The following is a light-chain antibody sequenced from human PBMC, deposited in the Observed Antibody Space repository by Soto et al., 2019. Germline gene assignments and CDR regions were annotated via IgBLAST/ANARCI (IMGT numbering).Light chain of an antibody. CDR1: QSVLYSSNNKNY. V-gene: IGKV4-1*01. J-gene: IGKJ2*01. CDR2: WAS. CDR3: QQYDSTPLYT. Sequence: DIVMTQSPDSLAVSLGERATINCKSSQSVLYSSNNKNYLAWYQQKPGQPPKLLIYWASTRASGVPDRFSGSGSGTDFTLTISSLQAEDVAVYYCQQYDSTPLYTFCQGTKLEIK.